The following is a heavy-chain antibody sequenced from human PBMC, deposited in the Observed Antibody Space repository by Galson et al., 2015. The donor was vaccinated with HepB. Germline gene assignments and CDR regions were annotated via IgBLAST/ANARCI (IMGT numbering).Heavy chain of an antibody. D-gene: IGHD6-6*01. CDR2: IIPVLPIA. V-gene: IGHV1-69*04. CDR1: GGTFTTYA. CDR3: ARDHQYSTSSVNYYYYMDV. Sequence: SVKVSCKASGGTFTTYAISWVRQAPGQGLEWMGRIIPVLPIADYAQKFQDRVTITADKSTSTAYMELSSLRSEDTAVYYCARDHQYSTSSVNYYYYMDVWGKGTTVTVS. J-gene: IGHJ6*03.